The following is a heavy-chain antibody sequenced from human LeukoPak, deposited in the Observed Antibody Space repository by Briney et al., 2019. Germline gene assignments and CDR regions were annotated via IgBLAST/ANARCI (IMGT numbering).Heavy chain of an antibody. CDR1: GGSFSGYY. D-gene: IGHD3-3*01. CDR2: INHSGST. J-gene: IGHJ4*02. V-gene: IGHV4-34*01. CDR3: ARRTDDFWSGYYPLTYYFDY. Sequence: SETLSLTCAVYGGSFSGYYWSWIRQPPGKGLEWIGEINHSGSTNYNPSLKSRVTISVDTSKNQFSLKLSSVTAADTAVYYCARRTDDFWSGYYPLTYYFDYWGQGTLVTVSS.